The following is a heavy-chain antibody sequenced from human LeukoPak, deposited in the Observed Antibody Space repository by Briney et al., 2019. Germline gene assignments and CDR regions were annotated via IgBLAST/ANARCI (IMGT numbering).Heavy chain of an antibody. D-gene: IGHD7-27*01. CDR2: INPNSGGT. V-gene: IGHV1-2*06. CDR3: ARSETGDWWYFDL. Sequence: ASMKVSCKASGYTFTGYYMHWVRQAPGQGLEWMGRINPNSGGTNYAQKFQGRVTMTRDTSISTAYMELSRLRSDDTAVYYCARSETGDWWYFDLWGRGTLVTVPS. J-gene: IGHJ2*01. CDR1: GYTFTGYY.